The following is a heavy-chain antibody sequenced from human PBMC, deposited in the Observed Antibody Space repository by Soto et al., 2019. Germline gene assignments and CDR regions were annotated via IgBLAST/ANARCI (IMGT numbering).Heavy chain of an antibody. Sequence: QVQLVESGGGLVKPGGSLRLYCADSGFTFSDYYMSWIRQAPGKGLEWVSYISSSSSDPNYADSVKGRFTISRDNAKNSLYLQMNSLRDEDTAVYHCARTIAAAGGRRYFDLWGRGTLVTVSS. J-gene: IGHJ2*01. CDR2: ISSSSSDP. CDR3: ARTIAAAGGRRYFDL. D-gene: IGHD6-13*01. CDR1: GFTFSDYY. V-gene: IGHV3-11*05.